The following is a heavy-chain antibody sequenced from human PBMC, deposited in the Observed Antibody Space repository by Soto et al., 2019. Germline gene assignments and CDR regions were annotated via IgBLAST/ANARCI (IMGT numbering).Heavy chain of an antibody. Sequence: VIAVSQKQRRWLEGVSGITASGGRIYYADSVKGRFTISRDNSKSTLYLQMNSLRAEDTALYFCAKDTRYADYVRLCDSWGQGTLFTVFS. D-gene: IGHD4-17*01. CDR3: AKDTRYADYVRLCDS. CDR2: ITASGGRI. J-gene: IGHJ5*01. V-gene: IGHV3-23*01.